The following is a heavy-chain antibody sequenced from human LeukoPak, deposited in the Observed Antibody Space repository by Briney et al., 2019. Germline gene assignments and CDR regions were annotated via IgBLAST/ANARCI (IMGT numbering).Heavy chain of an antibody. CDR1: GGTFSSYA. Sequence: SVKVSCKASGGTFSSYAISWVRQAPGQGLEWMGGIIPIFGTANYAQKFQGRVTITTDESTSTAYMELSSLRSEDTAVYYCAVAKTLFYCMDVWGKGTTVTVSS. CDR2: IIPIFGTA. V-gene: IGHV1-69*05. J-gene: IGHJ6*03. CDR3: AVAKTLFYCMDV. D-gene: IGHD2-21*01.